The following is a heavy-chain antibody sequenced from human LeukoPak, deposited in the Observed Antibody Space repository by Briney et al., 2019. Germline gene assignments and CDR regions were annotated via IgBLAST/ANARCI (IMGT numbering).Heavy chain of an antibody. CDR1: GFAFSSYW. CDR2: IKRDGSDT. J-gene: IGHJ4*02. Sequence: GGSLRLSCAASGFAFSSYWMSWVRQAPGKGLEWVANIKRDGSDTSYVDSVKGRFTISRDNAKNSLYLQLNSLRAEDTAVYYCAGSGWQVYFDYWGQGTLVTVSS. CDR3: AGSGWQVYFDY. D-gene: IGHD6-19*01. V-gene: IGHV3-7*01.